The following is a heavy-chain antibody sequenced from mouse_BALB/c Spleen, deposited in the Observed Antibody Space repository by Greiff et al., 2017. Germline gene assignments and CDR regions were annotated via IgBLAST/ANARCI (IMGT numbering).Heavy chain of an antibody. V-gene: IGHV1-18*01. Sequence: VQLQQSGPELVKPGASVKIPCKASGYTFTDYNMDWVKQSHGKSLEWIGDINPNNGGTIYNQKFKGKATLTVDKSSSTAYMELRSLTSEDTAVYYCAREGDYGKGYAMDYWGQGTSVTVSS. CDR3: AREGDYGKGYAMDY. CDR2: INPNNGGT. D-gene: IGHD2-1*01. CDR1: GYTFTDYN. J-gene: IGHJ4*01.